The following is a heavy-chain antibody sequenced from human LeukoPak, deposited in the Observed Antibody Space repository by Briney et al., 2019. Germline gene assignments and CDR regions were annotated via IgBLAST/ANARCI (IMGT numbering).Heavy chain of an antibody. CDR2: LSGSGSTT. Sequence: GESLRLSCAASGITFSSYAMSWVRQAPGKGLEWVSALSGSGSTTYYTDSVKGRFTISRNNSKNTLYLQMNSLRAEDTAVYYCASISPLGYCGSTSCYARLSAFDIWGQGTMVTVSS. CDR3: ASISPLGYCGSTSCYARLSAFDI. V-gene: IGHV3-23*01. D-gene: IGHD2-2*01. J-gene: IGHJ3*02. CDR1: GITFSSYA.